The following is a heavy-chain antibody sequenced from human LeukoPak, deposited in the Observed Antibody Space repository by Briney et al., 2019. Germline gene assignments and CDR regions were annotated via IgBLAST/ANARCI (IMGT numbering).Heavy chain of an antibody. V-gene: IGHV3-53*01. Sequence: GGSLRLSCAASGFTFSNKYMTWVRQAPGKGLEWVSLIYSDGRTYYADSVKGRCTISRDHSKNTPYLQINSLRVEDTAVYYCARGLFLSGDVDAFDIWGQGTVVTVSS. CDR1: GFTFSNKY. CDR3: ARGLFLSGDVDAFDI. D-gene: IGHD2-15*01. J-gene: IGHJ3*02. CDR2: IYSDGRT.